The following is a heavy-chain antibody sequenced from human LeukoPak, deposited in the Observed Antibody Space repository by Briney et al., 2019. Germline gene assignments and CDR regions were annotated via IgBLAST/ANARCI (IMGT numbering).Heavy chain of an antibody. Sequence: GGSLRLSCAASGFTFSSYAMSWVRQAPGKGLEWVSSISSSSSYIYYADSVKGRFTISRDNAKNSLYLQMNSLRAEDTAVYYCASTSSWYFDYWGQGSLVTVSS. D-gene: IGHD6-13*01. CDR1: GFTFSSYA. J-gene: IGHJ4*02. CDR3: ASTSSWYFDY. V-gene: IGHV3-21*01. CDR2: ISSSSSYI.